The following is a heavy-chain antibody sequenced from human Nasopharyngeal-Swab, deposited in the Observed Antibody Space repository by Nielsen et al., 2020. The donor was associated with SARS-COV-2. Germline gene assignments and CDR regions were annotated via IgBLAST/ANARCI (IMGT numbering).Heavy chain of an antibody. V-gene: IGHV3-21*01. D-gene: IGHD1-1*01. J-gene: IGHJ4*02. CDR3: ARRNEQMDY. Sequence: WIRQRPGKGLEWVSSISSSSSYIYYADSVMGRFTISRDNAKNSLYLQMNSLSAEDTAVYYCARRNEQMDYWGQGTLVTVSS. CDR2: ISSSSSYI.